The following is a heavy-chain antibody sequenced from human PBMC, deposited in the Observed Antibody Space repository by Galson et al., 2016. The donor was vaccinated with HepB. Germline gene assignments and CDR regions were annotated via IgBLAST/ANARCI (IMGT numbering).Heavy chain of an antibody. D-gene: IGHD6-19*01. CDR3: ARMRYSSGWLDGFDI. CDR1: GFIFSTYS. Sequence: SLRLSCAASGFIFSTYSMNWVRQAPGEGLEWVSSISSGSAYRYYADSVKGRFTISRGNAKKSLYLQMNSLRAEDTAVYYCARMRYSSGWLDGFDIWGQGTMVTVSS. V-gene: IGHV3-21*01. CDR2: ISSGSAYR. J-gene: IGHJ3*02.